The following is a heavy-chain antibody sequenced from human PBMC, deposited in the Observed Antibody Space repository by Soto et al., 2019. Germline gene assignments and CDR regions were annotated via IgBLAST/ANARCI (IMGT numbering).Heavy chain of an antibody. CDR2: IYYSGST. CDR1: GDTIYSGGYY. CDR3: ARVAGIDYCSGTSCHGRPTFDL. J-gene: IGHJ3*01. D-gene: IGHD2-2*01. Sequence: SETLSLTCTVSGDTIYSGGYYWSWIRHHPGKGLEWIGFIYYSGSTYSNPSLRRRLSMSVDTSQNQFSVRLSSVTAADTAVYYCARVAGIDYCSGTSCHGRPTFDLWGQGAMVTVSS. V-gene: IGHV4-31*03.